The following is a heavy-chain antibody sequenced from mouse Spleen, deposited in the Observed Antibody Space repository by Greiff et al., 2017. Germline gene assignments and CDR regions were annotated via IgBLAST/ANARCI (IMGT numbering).Heavy chain of an antibody. J-gene: IGHJ1*01. CDR1: GYTFTSYY. CDR2: INPSNGGT. V-gene: IGHV1S81*02. D-gene: IGHD2-14*01. Sequence: QVQLKQSGAELVKPGASVKLSCKASGYTFTSYYMYWVKQRPGQGLEWIGEINPSNGGTNFNEKFKSKATLTVDKSSSTAYMQLSSLTSEDSAVYYCTRFYRYDGDWYFDVWGAGTTVTVSS. CDR3: TRFYRYDGDWYFDV.